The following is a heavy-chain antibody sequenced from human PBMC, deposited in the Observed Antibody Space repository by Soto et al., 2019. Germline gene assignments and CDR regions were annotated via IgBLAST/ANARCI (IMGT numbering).Heavy chain of an antibody. D-gene: IGHD5-18*01. Sequence: EVQRVESGGGLVQPGGSLRLSCAASGFSFSSYWIHWVRQAPGKGLVWVSRIKTDGSSTDYADSVKGRFTISRDNAKNTLYLQMNSLSAEDTAVYYCAKREGNTYGLFHWGQGTLVTVSS. CDR1: GFSFSSYW. J-gene: IGHJ4*02. CDR3: AKREGNTYGLFH. V-gene: IGHV3-74*01. CDR2: IKTDGSST.